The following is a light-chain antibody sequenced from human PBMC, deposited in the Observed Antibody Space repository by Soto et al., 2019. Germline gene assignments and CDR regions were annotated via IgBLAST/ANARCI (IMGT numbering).Light chain of an antibody. J-gene: IGKJ2*01. CDR2: AAS. Sequence: DIQMTQSPSSLSASVGDRVTITCRASQTINTYLNWYQQNPGKAPKLLIYAASTLQKGVPSRCSGSGSGTDVTLTISILQPEDFATYYCQQSTGIPYTFGQGTKLEIK. CDR1: QTINTY. CDR3: QQSTGIPYT. V-gene: IGKV1-39*01.